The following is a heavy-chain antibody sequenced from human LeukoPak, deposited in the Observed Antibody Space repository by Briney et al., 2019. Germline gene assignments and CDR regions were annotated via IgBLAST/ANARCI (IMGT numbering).Heavy chain of an antibody. CDR3: AKDRITGTTFYYFDY. CDR2: IIPIFGTA. D-gene: IGHD1-7*01. CDR1: GGTFSSYA. V-gene: IGHV1-69*13. J-gene: IGHJ4*02. Sequence: ASVKVSCKASGGTFSSYAISWVRQAPGQGLEWMGGIIPIFGTANYAQKFQGRVTITADESTSTAYMELSSLRAEDTAVYYCAKDRITGTTFYYFDYWGQGTLVTVSS.